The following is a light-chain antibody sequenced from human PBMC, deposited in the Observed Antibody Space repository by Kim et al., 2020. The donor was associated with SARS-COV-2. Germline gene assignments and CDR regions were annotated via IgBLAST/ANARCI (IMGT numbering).Light chain of an antibody. CDR2: EEN. Sequence: KRATISCPRSRGRIDSNDVRWYQQRQGSAPTTGIDEENQRPAGVPDRFSGSIDSSSNSASRTISGLKTEDEADYYCQSYDSSSFYVFGTGTKVTVL. CDR3: QSYDSSSFYV. CDR1: RGRIDSND. J-gene: IGLJ1*01. V-gene: IGLV6-57*03.